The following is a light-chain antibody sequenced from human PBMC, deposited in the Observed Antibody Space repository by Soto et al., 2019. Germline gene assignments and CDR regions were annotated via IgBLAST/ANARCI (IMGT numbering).Light chain of an antibody. CDR3: QRYNRWPLS. V-gene: IGKV3-15*01. Sequence: EIVMTQSPATLSGAPGERATLSCRASQGIGSTLPWYQQKPGQTPKLLIFDASTRATGVPARFSGGGSGTEFTLTINSLQSEDFAVYYCQRYNRWPLSFGGGTRLEIK. CDR1: QGIGST. CDR2: DAS. J-gene: IGKJ5*01.